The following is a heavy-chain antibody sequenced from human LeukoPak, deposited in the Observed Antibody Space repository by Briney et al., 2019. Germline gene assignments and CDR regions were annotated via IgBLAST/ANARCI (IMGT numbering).Heavy chain of an antibody. CDR3: ARVIGRLEMATDY. J-gene: IGHJ4*02. CDR1: GGSISSGDYY. Sequence: PSETLSLTCTVSGGSISSGDYYWSWIRQPPGKGLEWIGYIYYSGSTYYNPSLKSRVTISVDTPKNQFSLKLSSVTAADTAVCYCARVIGRLEMATDYWGQGTLVTVSS. CDR2: IYYSGST. V-gene: IGHV4-30-4*01. D-gene: IGHD5-24*01.